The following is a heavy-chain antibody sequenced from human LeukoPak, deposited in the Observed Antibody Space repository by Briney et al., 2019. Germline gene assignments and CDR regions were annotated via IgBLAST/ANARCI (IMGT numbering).Heavy chain of an antibody. V-gene: IGHV4-39*07. Sequence: SETLSLTCTVSGGSISSSNYYWGWIRQSPGKGLEWIGSIYYGGSTYYNPSLKSRVTISVDTSKNQFSLNLSSVTAADTAVYYCARGAYCSSISCFKGFDYRGEGTLVTVSP. CDR1: GGSISSSNYY. D-gene: IGHD2-2*01. CDR3: ARGAYCSSISCFKGFDY. J-gene: IGHJ4*02. CDR2: IYYGGST.